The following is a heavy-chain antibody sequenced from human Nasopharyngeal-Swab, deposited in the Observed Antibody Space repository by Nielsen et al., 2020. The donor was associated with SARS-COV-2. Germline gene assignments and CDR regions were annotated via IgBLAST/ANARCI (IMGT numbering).Heavy chain of an antibody. J-gene: IGHJ4*02. V-gene: IGHV3-30-3*01. CDR1: GFTFSSYA. Sequence: GESLKISCAASGFTFSSYAMHWVRQAPGKGLEWVAVISYDGSNKYYADSVKGRFTISRDNSKNTLYLQMNSLRAEDTAVYCCAKDRKHIVVVTAEQWGQGTLVTVSS. D-gene: IGHD2-21*02. CDR3: AKDRKHIVVVTAEQ. CDR2: ISYDGSNK.